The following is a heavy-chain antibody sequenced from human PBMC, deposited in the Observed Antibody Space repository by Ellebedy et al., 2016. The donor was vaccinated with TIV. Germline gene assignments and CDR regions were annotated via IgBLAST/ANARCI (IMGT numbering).Heavy chain of an antibody. Sequence: SETLSLXCTVSGGSISSSNWWSWVRQPPGKGLEWIGEIYHSGSTNYNPSLKSRVTISVDKSKNQFSLKLSSVTAADTAVYYCATAIAVAGSFDYWGQGTLVTVSS. CDR3: ATAIAVAGSFDY. J-gene: IGHJ4*02. V-gene: IGHV4-4*02. CDR2: IYHSGST. CDR1: GGSISSSNW. D-gene: IGHD6-19*01.